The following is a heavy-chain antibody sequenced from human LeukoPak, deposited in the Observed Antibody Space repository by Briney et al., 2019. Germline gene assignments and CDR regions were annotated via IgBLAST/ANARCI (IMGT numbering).Heavy chain of an antibody. CDR3: ARGAEYYDFWSGCYRNYYYYGMDV. J-gene: IGHJ6*02. CDR2: IYYSGST. Sequence: SETLSLTCTVSGGSISSYYWSWIRQPPGKGLEWIGYIYYSGSTNYNPSLKSRVTISVGTSKNQFSLKLSSVTAADTAVYYCARGAEYYDFWSGCYRNYYYYGMDVWGQGTTVTVSS. CDR1: GGSISSYY. D-gene: IGHD3-3*01. V-gene: IGHV4-59*01.